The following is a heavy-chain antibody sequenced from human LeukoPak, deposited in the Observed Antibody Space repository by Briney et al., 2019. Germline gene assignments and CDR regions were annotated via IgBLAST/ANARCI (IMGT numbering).Heavy chain of an antibody. CDR2: ISSSSSTI. V-gene: IGHV3-48*01. CDR1: GFTFSSYS. J-gene: IGHJ4*02. D-gene: IGHD6-13*01. CDR3: ARPAVGRAAAGNRDYYFDY. Sequence: GGSLRLSCAASGFTFSSYSMNWVRQAPGKGLEWVSYISSSSSTIYYADSVKGRFIISKDNAKNSLYLQMNSLRAEDTAVYYCARPAVGRAAAGNRDYYFDYWGQGTLVTVSS.